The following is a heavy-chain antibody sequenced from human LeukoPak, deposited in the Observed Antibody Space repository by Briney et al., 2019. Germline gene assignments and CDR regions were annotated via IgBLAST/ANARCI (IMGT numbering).Heavy chain of an antibody. V-gene: IGHV3-7*05. Sequence: GSLRLSCAASGFTFSSYWMSWVRQAPGKGLEWVANIKQDGSDKYYLDSVKGRFTISRDNAKNSLYLQMNILRAEDTAVYYCARYDGRHYSFEYWGQGTLVTVSS. J-gene: IGHJ4*02. CDR2: IKQDGSDK. CDR1: GFTFSSYW. CDR3: ARYDGRHYSFEY. D-gene: IGHD3-10*01.